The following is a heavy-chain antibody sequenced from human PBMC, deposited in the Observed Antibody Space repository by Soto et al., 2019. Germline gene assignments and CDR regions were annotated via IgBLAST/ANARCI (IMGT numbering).Heavy chain of an antibody. CDR1: GYTFGSYD. V-gene: IGHV1-8*01. D-gene: IGHD2-21*01. CDR2: MNPKSGYT. CDR3: ARAYGDLDV. Sequence: QVQLVQSGAEVKKPGASVKVSCKASGYTFGSYDINWVRQATGQGLEWMGWMNPKSGYTGYAQKFQGRVTMTRDTSISTAYMEVSSLRSEDTAIYYCARAYGDLDVWGQGTTVTVSS. J-gene: IGHJ6*02.